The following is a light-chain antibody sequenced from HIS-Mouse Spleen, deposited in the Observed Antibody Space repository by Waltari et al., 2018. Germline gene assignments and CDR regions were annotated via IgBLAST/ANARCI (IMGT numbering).Light chain of an antibody. CDR1: SSDVGSYYL. V-gene: IGLV2-23*01. CDR3: CSYAGSSTWV. J-gene: IGLJ3*02. CDR2: EGS. Sequence: QSALTQPASMSGSPGQSITISCTGTSSDVGSYYLVSWYQQPPGKAPKRMIYEGSKRPSGVSSRCSGSKSGNTASLTISGLQAEDEADYYCCSYAGSSTWVFGGGTKLTVL.